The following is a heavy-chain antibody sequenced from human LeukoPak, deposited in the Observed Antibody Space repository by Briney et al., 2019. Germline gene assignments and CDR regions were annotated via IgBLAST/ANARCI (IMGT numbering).Heavy chain of an antibody. J-gene: IGHJ4*02. Sequence: GRSLRLSCAASGFTFSSYGMHWVRQAPGKGLEWVAVIWYDGSNKYYADSVKGRFTISRDNSKNTLYLQMNSLRAEDTAVYYCARIGGNSDPQDYWGQGTLVTVSS. CDR1: GFTFSSYG. D-gene: IGHD4-23*01. CDR3: ARIGGNSDPQDY. CDR2: IWYDGSNK. V-gene: IGHV3-33*01.